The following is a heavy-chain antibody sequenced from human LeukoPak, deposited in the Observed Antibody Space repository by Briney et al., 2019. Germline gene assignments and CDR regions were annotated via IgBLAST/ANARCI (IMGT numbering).Heavy chain of an antibody. CDR1: GYTFTRYY. CDR3: ATVEKYGGNSFDY. J-gene: IGHJ4*02. Sequence: ASVKVSCKASGYTFTRYYLHWVRQAPGQGLEWMGIINPSGGSTRYAQKFQGRVTMTEDTSTDTAYMELSSLRSEDTAVYYCATVEKYGGNSFDYWGQGTLVTVSS. CDR2: INPSGGST. V-gene: IGHV1-46*01. D-gene: IGHD4-23*01.